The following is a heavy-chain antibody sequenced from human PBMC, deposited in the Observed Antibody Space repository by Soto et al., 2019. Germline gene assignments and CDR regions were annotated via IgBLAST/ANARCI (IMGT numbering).Heavy chain of an antibody. V-gene: IGHV4-30-4*01. CDR1: GGSISSGDYY. J-gene: IGHJ4*02. D-gene: IGHD2-15*01. CDR2: IYYSGST. CDR3: ARARGARYFDY. Sequence: QVQLQESGPGLVKPSQTLSLTCTVSGGSISSGDYYWSWIRQPPGKGLQWIGYIYYSGSTYYNPSLNIPATISVDTSKIQSSLNLSSVTAADTAVYYCARARGARYFDYCCQATLVTVSS.